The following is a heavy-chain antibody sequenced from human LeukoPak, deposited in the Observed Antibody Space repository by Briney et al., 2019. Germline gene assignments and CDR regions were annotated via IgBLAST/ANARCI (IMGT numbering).Heavy chain of an antibody. V-gene: IGHV3-9*01. CDR2: ISWNRGSI. CDR1: GFTFDDYA. CDR3: AKDGDCSSTSCRKVPYYYGMDV. J-gene: IGHJ6*02. Sequence: GGSLRLSCAASGFTFDDYAMHWVRQAPGKGLEWVSGISWNRGSIGYADSVKGRFTISRDNAKNSLYLQMNSLRAEDTALYYCAKDGDCSSTSCRKVPYYYGMDVWGQGTTVTVSS. D-gene: IGHD2-2*01.